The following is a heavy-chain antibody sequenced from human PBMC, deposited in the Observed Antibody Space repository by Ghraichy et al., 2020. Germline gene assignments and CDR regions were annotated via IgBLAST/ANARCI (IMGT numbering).Heavy chain of an antibody. Sequence: SETLSLTCAVSGGSISYYYWNWMRQPPGKGLEWIGYIYHSGSANYKPSLKSRVTISVDTSKNQFSLNLKSVRAADTAVYYCARRDSSGDGFDIWGQGTVVTVSS. J-gene: IGHJ3*02. CDR3: ARRDSSGDGFDI. D-gene: IGHD3-22*01. CDR2: IYHSGSA. CDR1: GGSISYYY. V-gene: IGHV4-59*01.